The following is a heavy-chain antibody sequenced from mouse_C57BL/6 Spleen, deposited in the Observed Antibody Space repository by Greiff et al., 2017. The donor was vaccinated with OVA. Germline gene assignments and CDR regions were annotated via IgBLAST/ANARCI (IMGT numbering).Heavy chain of an antibody. CDR1: GFSLTSYG. CDR2: IWRGGST. Sequence: VQGVESGPGLVQPSQSLSITCTVSGFSLTSYGVHWVRQSPGKGLEWLGVIWRGGSTDYNAAFMSRLSITKDNSKSQVFFKMNSLQADDTAIYYCAKHGYDDHYAMDYWGQGTSVTVSS. CDR3: AKHGYDDHYAMDY. D-gene: IGHD2-2*01. J-gene: IGHJ4*01. V-gene: IGHV2-5*01.